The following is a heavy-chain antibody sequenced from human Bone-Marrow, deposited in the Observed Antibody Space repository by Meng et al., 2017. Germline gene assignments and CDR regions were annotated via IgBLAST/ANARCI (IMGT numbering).Heavy chain of an antibody. CDR3: ARGIVLMVYASNNWFDP. CDR2: INPSAGTT. CDR1: GYTFNNYY. J-gene: IGHJ5*02. V-gene: IGHV1-46*02. Sequence: ASVKVSCKPSGYTFNNYYIHWVRQAPGQGPEWMGIINPSAGTTSNAQKFQGRVTMTSDTSTSTIYIELNTLRSEDTAVYYCARGIVLMVYASNNWFDPWGQGTLVTVSS. D-gene: IGHD2-8*01.